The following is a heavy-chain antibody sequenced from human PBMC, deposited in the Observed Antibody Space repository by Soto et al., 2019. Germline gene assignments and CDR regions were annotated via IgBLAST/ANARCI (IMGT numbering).Heavy chain of an antibody. CDR3: AREGAASHSYYYGTDV. CDR1: GGSISSGDSY. V-gene: IGHV4-30-4*01. CDR2: IYHSGST. D-gene: IGHD3-16*01. J-gene: IGHJ6*02. Sequence: PSETLSLTCTVSGGSISSGDSYWSWMRQSPGKGLEWIGYIYHSGSTYYKSSFRGRVTISVDTSKNQFSLNLNSVTAADTAVYFCAREGAASHSYYYGTDVWGQGTTVTVSS.